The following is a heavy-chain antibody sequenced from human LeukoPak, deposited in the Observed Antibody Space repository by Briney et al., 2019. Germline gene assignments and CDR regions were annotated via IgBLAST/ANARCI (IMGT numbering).Heavy chain of an antibody. CDR2: ISWNSGSI. D-gene: IGHD6-19*01. J-gene: IGHJ4*02. Sequence: GGSLRLSCAASGFTFSSYAMHWVRQAPGKGLEWVSGISWNSGSIGYADSVKGRFTISRDNAKNSLYLQMNSLRAEDTALYYCAKDRYRSSGSNEGPFDYWGQGTLVTVSS. CDR3: AKDRYRSSGSNEGPFDY. V-gene: IGHV3-9*01. CDR1: GFTFSSYA.